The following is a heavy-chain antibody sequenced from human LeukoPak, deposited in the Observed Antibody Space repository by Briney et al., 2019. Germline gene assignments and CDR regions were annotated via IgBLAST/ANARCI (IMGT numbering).Heavy chain of an antibody. V-gene: IGHV4-38-2*01. Sequence: PWYAVSLTCGVSGHCIIRDYYWGWIPQPPGKGLEWIWRNHLSGSNHYNPPLKSPVTISGDNAKDPFPSKLSSVTAADTAIYYCARNVSADLSNRHLKWFDPWGQGTLVTVSS. CDR2: NHLSGSN. J-gene: IGHJ5*02. D-gene: IGHD2/OR15-2a*01. CDR3: ARNVSADLSNRHLKWFDP. CDR1: GHCIIRDYY.